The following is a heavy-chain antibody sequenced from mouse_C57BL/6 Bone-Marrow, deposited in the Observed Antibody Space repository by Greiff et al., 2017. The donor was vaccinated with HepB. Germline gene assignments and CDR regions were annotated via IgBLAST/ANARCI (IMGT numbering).Heavy chain of an antibody. V-gene: IGHV1-55*01. CDR1: GYTFTSYW. Sequence: QVQLQQPGAELVKPGASVKMSCKASGYTFTSYWITWVKQRPGQGLEWIGDIYPGSGSTNYNEKFKSKATLTVDTSSSTAYMQLSSLTSEDSAVYYCARSGDGWVYYAMDYWGQGTSVTVSS. D-gene: IGHD2-3*01. CDR3: ARSGDGWVYYAMDY. J-gene: IGHJ4*01. CDR2: IYPGSGST.